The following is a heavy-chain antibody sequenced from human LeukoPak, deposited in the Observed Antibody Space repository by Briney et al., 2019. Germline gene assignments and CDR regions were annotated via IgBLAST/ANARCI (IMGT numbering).Heavy chain of an antibody. CDR2: ISYDGSNK. V-gene: IGHV3-30*04. D-gene: IGHD6-13*01. CDR1: GFTFSIYA. J-gene: IGHJ4*02. Sequence: GGSLRLSRAASGFTFSIYAMHWFRQAPGKGLEWVTFISYDGSNKYYADSVEGRFTISRDNPKNTLYLQMNSLRVEDTAVYYCAKDPAAKDPVVMSFGSSWGNYFDYWGQGTLVTVSS. CDR3: AKDPAAKDPVVMSFGSSWGNYFDY.